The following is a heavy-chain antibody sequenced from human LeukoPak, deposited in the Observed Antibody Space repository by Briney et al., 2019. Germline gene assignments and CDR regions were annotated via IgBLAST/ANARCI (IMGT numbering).Heavy chain of an antibody. CDR3: ARDPSHLWFGELSYYFDY. Sequence: GGSLRLSCVASGFTFSRYWMSWVRQAPGKGLEWVANINQGGSEMYFVDSVRGRFTVSRDNAKNSLYLQMNSLRADDTAVYYCARDPSHLWFGELSYYFDYWGQGTLVTVSS. CDR1: GFTFSRYW. V-gene: IGHV3-7*01. D-gene: IGHD3-10*01. CDR2: INQGGSEM. J-gene: IGHJ4*02.